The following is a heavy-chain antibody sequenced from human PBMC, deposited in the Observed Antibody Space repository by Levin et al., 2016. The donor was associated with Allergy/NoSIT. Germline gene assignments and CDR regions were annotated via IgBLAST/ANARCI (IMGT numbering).Heavy chain of an antibody. CDR2: ISSNGGST. J-gene: IGHJ4*02. CDR3: ARGRATFSSMVDY. Sequence: WIRQPPGKGLEYVSAISSNGGSTYYANSVKGRFTISRDNSKNTLYLQMGSLRAEDMAVYYCARGRATFSSMVDYWGQGTLVTVSS. D-gene: IGHD2/OR15-2a*01. V-gene: IGHV3-64*01.